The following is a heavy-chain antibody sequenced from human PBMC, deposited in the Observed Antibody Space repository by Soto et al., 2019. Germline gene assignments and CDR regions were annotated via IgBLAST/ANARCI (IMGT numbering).Heavy chain of an antibody. CDR3: ARFLGSNLRFLEWLYFDY. D-gene: IGHD3-3*01. J-gene: IGHJ4*02. CDR1: GGTFSSYA. Sequence: ASVKVSCKASGGTFSSYAISWVRQAPGQGLEWMGGIIPIFGTANYAQKFQGRVTITADESTSTAYMELSSLRSEDTAVYYCARFLGSNLRFLEWLYFDYWGQGTLVTVSS. V-gene: IGHV1-69*13. CDR2: IIPIFGTA.